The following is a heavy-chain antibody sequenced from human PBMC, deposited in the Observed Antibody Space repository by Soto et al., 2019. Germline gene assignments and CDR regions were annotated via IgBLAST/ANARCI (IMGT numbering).Heavy chain of an antibody. V-gene: IGHV3-23*01. CDR3: AKDRAYSSGHELFDC. CDR1: GFTLTSYA. J-gene: IGHJ4*02. CDR2: ISGGGDIT. Sequence: GGSLRLSCAASGFTLTSYAMSWVRQAPGKGLECVSFISGGGDITYYADSVKGRFTISRDTSTNTLYLQMNSLRAEDTAVYYCAKDRAYSSGHELFDCRGPGTLVTVSS. D-gene: IGHD5-18*01.